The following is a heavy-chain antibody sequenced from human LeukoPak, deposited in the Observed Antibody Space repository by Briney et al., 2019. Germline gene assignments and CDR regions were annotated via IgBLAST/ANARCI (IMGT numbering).Heavy chain of an antibody. CDR1: GYTFTSYY. D-gene: IGHD3-22*01. J-gene: IGHJ4*02. CDR2: INPSGGST. CDR3: ARGGSPIYYDSSGYYRPFDY. Sequence: GASVKVSCKASGYTFTSYYMHWVRQAPGQGLEWMGIINPSGGSTSYAQKFQGRVTMTRDMSTSTVYMGLSSLRSEDTAVYYCARGGSPIYYDSSGYYRPFDYWGQGTLVTVSS. V-gene: IGHV1-46*01.